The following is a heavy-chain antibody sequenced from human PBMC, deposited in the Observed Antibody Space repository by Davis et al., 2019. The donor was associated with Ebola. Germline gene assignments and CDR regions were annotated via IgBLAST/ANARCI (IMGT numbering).Heavy chain of an antibody. D-gene: IGHD1-20*01. CDR2: TRNKANRYTI. CDR1: GFTFSDHY. V-gene: IGHV3-72*01. Sequence: GESLKISCAASGFTFSDHYMDWVRQAPGKGLEWVGRTRNKANRYTILYAASVKGRFTISRDDSKNSVYLQMSSLKTEDTAVYYCTREPISGNWYSDLWGRGTLVTVSS. CDR3: TREPISGNWYSDL. J-gene: IGHJ2*01.